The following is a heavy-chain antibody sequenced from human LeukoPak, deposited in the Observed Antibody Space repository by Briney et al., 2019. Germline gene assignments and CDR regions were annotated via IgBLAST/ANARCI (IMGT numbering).Heavy chain of an antibody. CDR2: ISSSGSTI. CDR1: GFTFSSYE. J-gene: IGHJ6*03. V-gene: IGHV3-48*03. CDR3: ARTLPVGQSYYYYYMDV. D-gene: IGHD2-8*02. Sequence: GGSLRLSCAASGFTFSSYEMNWVRQAPGKGLEWVPYISSSGSTIYYADSVKGRFTTSRDNAKNSLYLQMNSLRAEDTALYYCARTLPVGQSYYYYYMDVWGKGTTVTVSS.